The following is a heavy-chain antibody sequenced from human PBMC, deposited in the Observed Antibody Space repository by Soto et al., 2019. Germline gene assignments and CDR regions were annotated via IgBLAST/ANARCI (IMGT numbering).Heavy chain of an antibody. J-gene: IGHJ4*02. V-gene: IGHV3-33*01. Sequence: GGSLRLSCAASGFTFSSYGMHWVRQAPGKGLEWVAVIWYNGSNIYYADSVKGRFTISRDNAKNSLYLQLNSLRAEDTAVYYCARDPSYFDFWGQGTLVTVSS. CDR1: GFTFSSYG. CDR3: ARDPSYFDF. CDR2: IWYNGSNI.